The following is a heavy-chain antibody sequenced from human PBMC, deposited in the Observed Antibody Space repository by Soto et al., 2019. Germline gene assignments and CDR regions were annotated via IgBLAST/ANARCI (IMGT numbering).Heavy chain of an antibody. CDR3: ARDDYYDSSGYRRRYYYGMDV. D-gene: IGHD3-22*01. CDR1: GYTFTGYY. CDR2: INPNSGGT. V-gene: IGHV1-2*04. J-gene: IGHJ6*02. Sequence: ASVKGSCKASGYTFTGYYMHWVRQAPGQGLEWMGWINPNSGGTNYAQKFQGWVTMTRDTSISTAYMELSRLRSDDTAVYYCARDDYYDSSGYRRRYYYGMDVWGQGTTVTVSS.